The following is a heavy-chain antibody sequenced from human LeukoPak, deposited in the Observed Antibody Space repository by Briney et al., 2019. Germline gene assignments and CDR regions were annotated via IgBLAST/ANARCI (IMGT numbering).Heavy chain of an antibody. CDR3: ARELAVAGEDSWFDP. V-gene: IGHV3-21*01. CDR1: GFTFSSYS. Sequence: GGSLRLSCAASGFTFSSYSMNWVRQAPGKGLEWVSSISSSSSYIYYADSVKGRFTISRDNAKNSLYLQMNSLRAEDTAVYYCARELAVAGEDSWFDPWGQGTLVTVSS. J-gene: IGHJ5*02. CDR2: ISSSSSYI. D-gene: IGHD6-19*01.